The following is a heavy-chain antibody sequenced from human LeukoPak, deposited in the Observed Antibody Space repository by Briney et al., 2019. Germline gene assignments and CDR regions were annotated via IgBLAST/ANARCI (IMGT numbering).Heavy chain of an antibody. Sequence: ASVKVSCKASGHTFTSYAMNWVRQAPGQGLEWMGWINTNTGNPTYAQGFTGRFVFSLDTSVSTAYLQISSLKAEDTAVYYCARGKVWFGELLTSCGMDVWGQGTTVTVSS. CDR2: INTNTGNP. CDR3: ARGKVWFGELLTSCGMDV. V-gene: IGHV7-4-1*02. J-gene: IGHJ6*02. D-gene: IGHD3-10*01. CDR1: GHTFTSYA.